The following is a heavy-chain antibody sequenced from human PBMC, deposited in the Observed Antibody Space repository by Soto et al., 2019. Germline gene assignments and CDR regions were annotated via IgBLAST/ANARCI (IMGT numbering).Heavy chain of an antibody. CDR3: ARHDYADRTFDL. D-gene: IGHD5-12*01. CDR1: GGSVGSGAYY. V-gene: IGHV4-61*08. CDR2: IQYSGDT. Sequence: QVLLQEPGPGQVRPSETLSLTCIVSGGSVGSGAYYWSWIRQPPGSALEWIGYIQYSGDTNYNSSLKSRGTISVDRSRNRFSLKLTAVTAADTGFYYCARHDYADRTFDLWGQGTKVTVSS. J-gene: IGHJ3*01.